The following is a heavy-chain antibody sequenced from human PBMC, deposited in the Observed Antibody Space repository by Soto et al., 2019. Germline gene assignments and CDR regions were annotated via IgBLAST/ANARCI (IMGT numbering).Heavy chain of an antibody. CDR3: ARDQYYYDSSGPFY. CDR1: GFTFSSYA. D-gene: IGHD3-22*01. V-gene: IGHV3-30-3*01. CDR2: ISYDGSNK. J-gene: IGHJ4*02. Sequence: QVQLVESGGGVVQPGRSLRLSCAASGFTFSSYAMHWVRQAPGKGLEWVAVISYDGSNKYYADSVKGRFTISRDNSKNTLYLQMNSLRAEDTAVYYCARDQYYYDSSGPFYWGQGTLVTVSS.